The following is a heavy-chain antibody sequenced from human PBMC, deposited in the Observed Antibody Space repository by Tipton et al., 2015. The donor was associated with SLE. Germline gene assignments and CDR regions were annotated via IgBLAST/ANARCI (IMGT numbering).Heavy chain of an antibody. V-gene: IGHV4-61*02. J-gene: IGHJ6*04. D-gene: IGHD2-2*01. Sequence: TLSLTCTVSGGSISSGNYYWSWIRQPAGKGLEWIGRIYTSGNTDYNPSLKSRVTISLDTSKNQFSLRLSSVTAADTAVYYCASLPQGYCSTINSSPRMDVWGKGTTVTVAS. CDR3: ASLPQGYCSTINSSPRMDV. CDR2: IYTSGNT. CDR1: GGSISSGNYY.